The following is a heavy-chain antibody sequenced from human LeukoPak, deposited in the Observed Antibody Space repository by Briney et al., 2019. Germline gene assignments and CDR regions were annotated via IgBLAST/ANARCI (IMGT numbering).Heavy chain of an antibody. CDR3: ARVSNCGGDCYASYYYYGMDV. V-gene: IGHV1-69*13. CDR2: IIPIFGTA. CDR1: GGTFSSYA. Sequence: SVKVSCKASGGTFSSYAISWVRQAPGQGLEWMGGIIPIFGTANYAQKFQGRVTITADESTSTAYMELSSLRSEDTAVYYCARVSNCGGDCYASYYYYGMDVWGQGTAVTVSS. J-gene: IGHJ6*02. D-gene: IGHD2-21*02.